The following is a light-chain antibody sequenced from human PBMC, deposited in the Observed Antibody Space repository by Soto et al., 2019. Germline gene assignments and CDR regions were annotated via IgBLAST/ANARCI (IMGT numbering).Light chain of an antibody. V-gene: IGKV3-11*01. CDR1: QSVSSY. Sequence: EIVLTQSPATLSLSPGERATLSCRASQSVSSYLAWYQQKPGQAPRLLIYDASNRATGIPARFSGSGSGTVFTRTISSLKPEDFAVYYCQQRSNWPPYTFGQGTKLEIK. CDR3: QQRSNWPPYT. CDR2: DAS. J-gene: IGKJ2*01.